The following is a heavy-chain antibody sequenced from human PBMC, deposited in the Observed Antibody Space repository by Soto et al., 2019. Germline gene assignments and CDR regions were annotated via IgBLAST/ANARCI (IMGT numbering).Heavy chain of an antibody. Sequence: PGGSMRLSCAVSGFTFSNYAMTWVRKTPGKGLEWISLTSATGGGTYYADTVKGRFSIPKDNSKNTISLQMNSLRTEGTAVSSSVKARRPGENAAINFDFGGQGAQANVSS. CDR3: VKARRPGENAAINFDF. J-gene: IGHJ5*01. CDR1: GFTFSNYA. D-gene: IGHD3-10*01. CDR2: TSATGGGT. V-gene: IGHV3-23*01.